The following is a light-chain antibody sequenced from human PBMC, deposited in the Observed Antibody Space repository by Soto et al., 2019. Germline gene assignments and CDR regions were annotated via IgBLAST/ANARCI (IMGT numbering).Light chain of an antibody. Sequence: EIVMTQSPATLSVSPGERATLSCRASQSVSTNLAWYQQKPGQAPRLLIYGASYTAPGIPDRFSGSGSGADFTLTISRLEPEDFAVYFCQHYGNSLWTFGQGTKVDIK. V-gene: IGKV3D-15*01. J-gene: IGKJ1*01. CDR3: QHYGNSLWT. CDR1: QSVSTN. CDR2: GAS.